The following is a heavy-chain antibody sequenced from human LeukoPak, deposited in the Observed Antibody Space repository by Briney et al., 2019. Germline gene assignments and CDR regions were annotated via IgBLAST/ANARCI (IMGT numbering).Heavy chain of an antibody. CDR2: INHSGST. Sequence: SETLSLTCAVYGGSFSGYYWSWIRQPPGKGLEWIGEINHSGSTNYNPSLKSRVTILLDTSKNQFSLKLSSVTAADTAIYSCARRVSGDYGHWFDPWGQGTLVTVSS. D-gene: IGHD4-17*01. CDR1: GGSFSGYY. CDR3: ARRVSGDYGHWFDP. V-gene: IGHV4-34*01. J-gene: IGHJ5*02.